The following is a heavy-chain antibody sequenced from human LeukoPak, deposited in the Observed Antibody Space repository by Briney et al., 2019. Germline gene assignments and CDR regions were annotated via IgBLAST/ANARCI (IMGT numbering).Heavy chain of an antibody. CDR1: GGPLSAYY. CDR3: ASGETGSTLGGY. Sequence: PSETLSLTCTVSGGPLSAYYWTWIRQPPGKGLEWIGYIYDTGNTNYNPSLKSRVTISVDTSKNQFSLKLTSVTAAGTAMYYCASGETGSTLGGYWGQGTLVTVSS. D-gene: IGHD1-1*01. CDR2: IYDTGNT. V-gene: IGHV4-59*01. J-gene: IGHJ4*02.